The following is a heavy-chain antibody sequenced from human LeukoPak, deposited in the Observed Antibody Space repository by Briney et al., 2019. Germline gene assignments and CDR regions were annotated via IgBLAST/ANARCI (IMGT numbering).Heavy chain of an antibody. D-gene: IGHD3-22*01. CDR1: GGSISRYY. CDR3: ATSYYDSSGYYPIIN. Sequence: PSETLSLTCTVSGGSISRYYWSWIRQPPGKGLEWIGYIYYSGSTNYNPSLKSRVTISVDTSKNQFSLKLSSVTAADTAVYYCATSYYDSSGYYPIINWGQGTLVTVSS. J-gene: IGHJ4*02. CDR2: IYYSGST. V-gene: IGHV4-59*01.